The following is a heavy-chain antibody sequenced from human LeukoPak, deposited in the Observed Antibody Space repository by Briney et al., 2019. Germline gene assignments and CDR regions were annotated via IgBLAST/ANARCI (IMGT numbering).Heavy chain of an antibody. CDR1: GFSFSDHA. V-gene: IGHV3-23*01. CDR3: ARDGSDCSSTSCQLDY. CDR2: ISGSGSVT. D-gene: IGHD2-2*01. Sequence: GSLRLSCAASGFSFSDHAMSWVRLSPGKGLEWVSFISGSGSVTAYADSVKGRFTISRDNSKNTLYLQMNSLRAEDTAVYYCARDGSDCSSTSCQLDYWGQGTLVTVSS. J-gene: IGHJ4*02.